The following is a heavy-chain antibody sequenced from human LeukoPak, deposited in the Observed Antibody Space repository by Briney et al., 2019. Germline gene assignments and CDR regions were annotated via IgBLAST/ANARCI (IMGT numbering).Heavy chain of an antibody. CDR3: ASSGYYFYFDY. Sequence: PSETLSLTCTVSGGSISSSSYYWGWIRQPPGKGLEWIGSIYYSGSTYYNPSLKSRVTISVDTSKNQSSLKLSSVTAADTAVYYCASSGYYFYFDYWGQGTLVTVSS. D-gene: IGHD3-22*01. CDR2: IYYSGST. V-gene: IGHV4-39*01. J-gene: IGHJ4*02. CDR1: GGSISSSSYY.